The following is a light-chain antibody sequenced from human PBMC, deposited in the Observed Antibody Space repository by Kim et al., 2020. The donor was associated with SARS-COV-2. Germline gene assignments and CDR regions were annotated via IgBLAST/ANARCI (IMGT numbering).Light chain of an antibody. CDR2: GKN. CDR1: SLRSYY. J-gene: IGLJ1*01. V-gene: IGLV3-19*01. CDR3: NSRDSSGYV. Sequence: SVDLGQTVRITCQGDSLRSYYASWYQQKPGQAPVLVIYGKNNRPSGIPDRFSGSSSGNTASLTITGAQAEDEADYYCNSRDSSGYVFGTGTKVTVL.